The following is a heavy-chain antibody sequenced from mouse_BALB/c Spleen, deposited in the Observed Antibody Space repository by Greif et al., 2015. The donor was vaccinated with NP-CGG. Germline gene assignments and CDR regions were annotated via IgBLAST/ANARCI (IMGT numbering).Heavy chain of an antibody. D-gene: IGHD2-3*01. CDR1: GYTFTSYY. CDR2: INPSNGGT. V-gene: IGHV1S81*02. Sequence: VQLQQSGAELVKPGASVKLSCKASGYTFTSYYMYWVKQRPGQGLEWIGGINPSNGGTNFNEKFKSKATLTVDKSSSTAYMQLSSLTSEDSAVYYCTRSGDGYPFAYWGQGTLVTVSA. CDR3: TRSGDGYPFAY. J-gene: IGHJ3*01.